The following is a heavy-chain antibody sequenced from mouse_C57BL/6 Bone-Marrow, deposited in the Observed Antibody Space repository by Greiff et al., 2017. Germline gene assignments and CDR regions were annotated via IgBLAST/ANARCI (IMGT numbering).Heavy chain of an antibody. V-gene: IGHV1-77*01. Sequence: VQLVEPGAELVKPGASVKISCKASGYTFTDYYINWVKQRPGQGLEWIGKIGPGSGSTYYNEKFKGKATLTADTSSSTAYMQLSSLTSEDSAVFCCRRIYSRRSFDYWGQGTLVTVSA. J-gene: IGHJ3*01. CDR3: RRIYSRRSFDY. CDR1: GYTFTDYY. D-gene: IGHD2-1*01. CDR2: IGPGSGST.